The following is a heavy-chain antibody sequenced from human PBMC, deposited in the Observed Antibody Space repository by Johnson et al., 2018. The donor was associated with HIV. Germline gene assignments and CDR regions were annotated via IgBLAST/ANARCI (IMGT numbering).Heavy chain of an antibody. D-gene: IGHD4-17*01. CDR3: ARDATPWGGAYVGYAFDL. CDR1: GFTFSSYA. Sequence: QVQLVESGGGVVQPGGSLRLSCAASGFTFSSYAMHWVRQAPGKGLEWVAVISYDGSNKYYAESVKGRFTISRDNSKNTLHLQMNSRRAEDTAVYYCARDATPWGGAYVGYAFDLWGQGTMVAVSS. J-gene: IGHJ3*01. CDR2: ISYDGSNK. V-gene: IGHV3-30*04.